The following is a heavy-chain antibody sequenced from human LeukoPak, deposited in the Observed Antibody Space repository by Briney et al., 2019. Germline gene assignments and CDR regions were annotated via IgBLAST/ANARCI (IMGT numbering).Heavy chain of an antibody. CDR3: ARVLFLEWLSFTVNWFDH. CDR1: GYTFTSYY. CDR2: ISAYNGNT. V-gene: IGHV1-18*04. Sequence: ASVKVSCKASGYTFTSYYMHWVRQAPGQGLEWMGWISAYNGNTNYAQKLQGRVTMTTDTSPSTDYMEMRRLISDDTAVCYCARVLFLEWLSFTVNWFDHWGQGTLVTVSS. D-gene: IGHD3-3*01. J-gene: IGHJ5*02.